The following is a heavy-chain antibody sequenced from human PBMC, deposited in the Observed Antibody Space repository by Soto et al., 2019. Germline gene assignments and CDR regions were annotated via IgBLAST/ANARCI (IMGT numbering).Heavy chain of an antibody. D-gene: IGHD6-6*01. V-gene: IGHV1-24*01. CDR3: ASDLGSSSYSPGWFDP. CDR1: GYTFTSYG. CDR2: FDPEDGET. Sequence: ASVKVSCKASGYTFTSYGISWVRQAPGQGLEWMGGFDPEDGETIYAQKFQGRVTMTEDTSTDTAYMELSSLRSEDTAVYYCASDLGSSSYSPGWFDPWGQGTLVTVSS. J-gene: IGHJ5*02.